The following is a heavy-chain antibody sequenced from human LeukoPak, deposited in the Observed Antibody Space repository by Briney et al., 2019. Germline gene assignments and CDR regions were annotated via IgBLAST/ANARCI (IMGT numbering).Heavy chain of an antibody. D-gene: IGHD6-6*01. J-gene: IGHJ6*03. V-gene: IGHV4-59*12. Sequence: PSETLSLTCTVSGGSISSYYWSWIRQSPGKGLEWFGCVYYSGSTYYNPSLKSRVTISVDTSQNQFSLQLTSVTAADTAIYYCARADGSSSIDYYHLDVWGKGTTVTVSS. CDR3: ARADGSSSIDYYHLDV. CDR2: VYYSGST. CDR1: GGSISSYY.